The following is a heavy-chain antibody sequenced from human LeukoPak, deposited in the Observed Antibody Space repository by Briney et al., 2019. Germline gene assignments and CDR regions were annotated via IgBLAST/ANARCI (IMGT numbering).Heavy chain of an antibody. CDR1: GYTWTSYD. Sequence: ASVKLSCKASGYTWTSYDINWVRQATGEGLEWMGWMNPNSGNTGYAQKFQGRLTMTRNTTISTAYMELSSLRSEDTAVYYCARGTDWNCPVGMDVWGQGTTVTVSS. J-gene: IGHJ6*02. CDR2: MNPNSGNT. D-gene: IGHD1-7*01. V-gene: IGHV1-8*01. CDR3: ARGTDWNCPVGMDV.